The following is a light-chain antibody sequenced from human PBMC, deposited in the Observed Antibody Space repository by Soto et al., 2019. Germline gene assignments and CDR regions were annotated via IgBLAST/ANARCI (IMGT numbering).Light chain of an antibody. V-gene: IGKV3-15*01. CDR3: QLYNHWPPYT. Sequence: EVVLTQSPATLSLSPGERATLSCRASQTVNVNLAWHQQKPGQAPRLLIYGASTRAAGVPARFTGSGSGTEFTLTISSLQSDDFAVYYCQLYNHWPPYTFGQGTKLEIK. CDR1: QTVNVN. CDR2: GAS. J-gene: IGKJ2*01.